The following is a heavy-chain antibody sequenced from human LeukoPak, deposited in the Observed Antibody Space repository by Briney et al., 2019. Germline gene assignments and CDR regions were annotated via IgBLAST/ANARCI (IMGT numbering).Heavy chain of an antibody. D-gene: IGHD3-22*01. CDR3: ARGHYYDSTPGDY. V-gene: IGHV4-59*11. Sequence: PSEPLSLTGTVSGGSISSHYWSWIRHPPGKGLEWIGYIYYSGSTNYNPSLKSRVTISVDTSKNQFSLKLSSVTAADTAVYYCARGHYYDSTPGDYWGQGTLVTVSS. CDR2: IYYSGST. J-gene: IGHJ4*02. CDR1: GGSISSHY.